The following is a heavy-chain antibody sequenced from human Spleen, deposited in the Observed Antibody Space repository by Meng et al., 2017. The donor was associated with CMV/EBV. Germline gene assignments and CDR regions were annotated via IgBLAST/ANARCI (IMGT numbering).Heavy chain of an antibody. J-gene: IGHJ6*02. V-gene: IGHV4-31*03. CDR3: ARAFSGSYSYYYYYGMDV. D-gene: IGHD1-26*01. Sequence: SETLSLTCTVSGGSISSGGYYWSWIRQRPGKGLEWIGYIYYPGSTYYNPSLKSRVTVSVDTSKNQFSLKLSSVTAADTAVYYCARAFSGSYSYYYYYGMDVWGQGTTVTV. CDR1: GGSISSGGYY. CDR2: IYYPGST.